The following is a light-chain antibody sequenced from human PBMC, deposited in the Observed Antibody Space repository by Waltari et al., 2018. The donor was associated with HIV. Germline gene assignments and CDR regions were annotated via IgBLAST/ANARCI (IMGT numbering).Light chain of an antibody. CDR3: QSYDTSLSGSGV. CDR1: SSNLGAGCD. V-gene: IGLV1-40*01. CDR2: GNS. Sequence: QSVLTQPPSVSGAPGQRVTIPCTGSSSNLGAGCDVCWSQQLLGKAPRDLIYGNSNRPSGVPDRFSGSKSGTSASLAITGLQAEDEADYYCQSYDTSLSGSGVFGGGTKLTVL. J-gene: IGLJ2*01.